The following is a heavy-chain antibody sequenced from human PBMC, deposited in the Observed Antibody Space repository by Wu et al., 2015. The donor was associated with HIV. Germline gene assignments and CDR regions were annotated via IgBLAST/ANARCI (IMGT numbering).Heavy chain of an antibody. V-gene: IGHV1-69*18. CDR3: GKESGSYIPFDY. CDR2: IIPMFGTA. J-gene: IGHJ4*02. CDR1: EDTFTNYY. Sequence: QVQLVQSGAEVKKPGASVKVSCKASEDTFTNYYLHWVRQAPGQGLEWMGRIIPMFGTADYAQKFQGRVTITADESTTTAYMEMDSLRFEDTAVYYCGKESGSYIPFDYWGQGTLVTVSS. D-gene: IGHD1-26*01.